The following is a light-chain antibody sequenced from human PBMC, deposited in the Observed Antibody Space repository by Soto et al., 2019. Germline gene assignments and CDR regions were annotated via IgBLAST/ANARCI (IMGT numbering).Light chain of an antibody. V-gene: IGLV2-11*01. CDR1: GSDVGDSSH. CDR3: CLSPGSLTWL. J-gene: IGLJ3*02. Sequence: QSVLTQPRSVSGSPGQSVTISCTATGSDVGDSSHVSWYQLHPGKAPKLMIYEVNNRPSGVPDRFSGSKSGSTASLTISGLQAEDEAEYYCCLSPGSLTWLFGGRTKLTVL. CDR2: EVN.